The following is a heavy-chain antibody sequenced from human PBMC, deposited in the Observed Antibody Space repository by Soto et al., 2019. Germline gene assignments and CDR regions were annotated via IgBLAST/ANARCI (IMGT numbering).Heavy chain of an antibody. D-gene: IGHD6-19*01. J-gene: IGHJ4*02. CDR3: ARSYSSGWEFDY. V-gene: IGHV3-11*01. CDR2: ISSTGRTI. CDR1: GFTFSNYY. Sequence: GGSLRLSCGASGFTFSNYYMSWIRQAPGRGLEWVSYISSTGRTIYYADSVKGRFTVSRDNAQNSLSLKLNSLRVEDTAVYYCARSYSSGWEFDYWGQGTQVTVSS.